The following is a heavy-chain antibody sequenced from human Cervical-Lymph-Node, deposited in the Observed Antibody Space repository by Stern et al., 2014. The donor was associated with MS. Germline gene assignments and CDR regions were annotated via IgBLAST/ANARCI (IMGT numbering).Heavy chain of an antibody. CDR2: LYHSGYA. CDR1: GGSILRTDW. Sequence: QLQLQESGPGLVKPSGTLSLTCAVSGGSILRTDWWSWVRQPPGKGLEWIGELYHSGYANYNPSLQRRVNISVDKSKKHISLNLTAVAAADTALYYCASRTLTFPYYFDSWGQGTLVTVSS. CDR3: ASRTLTFPYYFDS. V-gene: IGHV4-4*02. D-gene: IGHD3-9*01. J-gene: IGHJ4*02.